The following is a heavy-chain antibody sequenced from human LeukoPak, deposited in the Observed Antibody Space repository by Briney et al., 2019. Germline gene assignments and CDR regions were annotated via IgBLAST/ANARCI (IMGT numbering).Heavy chain of an antibody. V-gene: IGHV3-53*01. CDR2: LSSGDNT. Sequence: GGSLRLPCAASGFNVNSYYMSWVRQAPGRGLEWVSALSSGDNTHYADSVNGRFTIPRDNSKNTLYLQLNSLRAEDTAVYYCARARDGYNFDAFDIWGQGTMVTVSS. CDR3: ARARDGYNFDAFDI. CDR1: GFNVNSYY. J-gene: IGHJ3*02. D-gene: IGHD5-24*01.